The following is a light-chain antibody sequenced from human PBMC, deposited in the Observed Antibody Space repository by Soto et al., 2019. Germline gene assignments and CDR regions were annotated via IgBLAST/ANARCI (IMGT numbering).Light chain of an antibody. V-gene: IGKV3D-15*01. CDR1: QSVSSN. CDR3: QQYYSYPSIT. Sequence: IVLTQSPATLSVSPGERATLSCRASQSVSSNLAWHQQRPGQAPRLLIYGASTRATGVPARFSGSGSGTDFTLTISCLQSEDFATYYCQQYYSYPSITFGQGTRLEIK. CDR2: GAS. J-gene: IGKJ5*01.